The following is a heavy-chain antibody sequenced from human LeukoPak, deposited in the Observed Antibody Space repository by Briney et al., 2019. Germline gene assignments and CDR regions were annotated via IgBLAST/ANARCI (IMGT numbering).Heavy chain of an antibody. V-gene: IGHV3-23*01. CDR1: GLTFRNYA. J-gene: IGHJ4*02. CDR3: AKGGGSSGRYVVDY. D-gene: IGHD6-19*01. CDR2: ICANDGNT. Sequence: GGSLRLSCAASGLTFRNYAMSWVRQAPGKGLEWVSVICANDGNTYYADSVKGRFIISRDNSKNKLSLQMNSLRAEDTAAYYCAKGGGSSGRYVVDYWGQGTLVTVTS.